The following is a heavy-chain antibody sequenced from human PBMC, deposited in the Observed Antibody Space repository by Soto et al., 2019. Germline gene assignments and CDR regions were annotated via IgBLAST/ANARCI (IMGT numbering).Heavy chain of an antibody. Sequence: WTWIRLHPGKGLEWIGYIYYSGSTFYNPSLKSRLTISVETSKNQFSLKLTSVTAADTAVYYCACFSDRLTLATVLYWGQGALVTVSS. D-gene: IGHD2-8*01. J-gene: IGHJ4*02. CDR2: IYYSGST. V-gene: IGHV4-31*02. CDR3: ACFSDRLTLATVLY.